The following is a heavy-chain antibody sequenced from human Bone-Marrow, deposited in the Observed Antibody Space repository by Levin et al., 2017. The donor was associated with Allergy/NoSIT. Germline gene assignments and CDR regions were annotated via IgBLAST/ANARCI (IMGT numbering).Heavy chain of an antibody. CDR2: ITKSSSTI. D-gene: IGHD3-9*01. V-gene: IGHV3-48*02. Sequence: GASVKVSCAASGFTFSSYRMNWVRQAPGKGLEWVAYITKSSSTIYYADSVKGRFTISRDNAKNSLFLQMNSLRDEDTDVYYCASWTQGGYDILTSWGQGTLVSVSS. CDR1: GFTFSSYR. J-gene: IGHJ5*02. CDR3: ASWTQGGYDILTS.